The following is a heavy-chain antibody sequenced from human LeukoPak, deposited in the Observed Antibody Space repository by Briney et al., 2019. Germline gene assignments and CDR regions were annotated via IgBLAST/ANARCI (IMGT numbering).Heavy chain of an antibody. CDR3: ARSAGSSKPYYYYGMDV. D-gene: IGHD1-26*01. CDR1: GYTFTSYA. Sequence: ASVKVSCKASGYTFTSYAMHWVRQAPGQRLEWMGWINAGNGNTKYSQKFQGRVTITRDTSASTAYMGLSSLRSEDTAVYYCARSAGSSKPYYYYGMDVWGQGTTVTVSS. CDR2: INAGNGNT. V-gene: IGHV1-3*01. J-gene: IGHJ6*02.